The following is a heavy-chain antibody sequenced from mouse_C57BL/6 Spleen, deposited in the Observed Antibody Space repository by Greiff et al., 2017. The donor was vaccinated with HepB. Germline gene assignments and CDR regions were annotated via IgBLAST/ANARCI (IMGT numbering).Heavy chain of an antibody. D-gene: IGHD2-4*01. CDR1: EYEFPSHD. CDR2: INSDGGST. CDR3: ARHAGLRRGDWYFDV. V-gene: IGHV5-2*01. J-gene: IGHJ1*03. Sequence: EVHLVESGGGLVQPGESLKLSCESNEYEFPSHDMSWVRKTPEKRLELVAAINSDGGSTYYPDTMERRFIISRDNTKKTLYLQMSSLRSEDTALYYCARHAGLRRGDWYFDVWGTGTTVTVSS.